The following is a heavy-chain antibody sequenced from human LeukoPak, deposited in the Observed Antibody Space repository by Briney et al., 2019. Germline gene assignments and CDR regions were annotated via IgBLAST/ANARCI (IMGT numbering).Heavy chain of an antibody. CDR1: GYSISSGYY. D-gene: IGHD2/OR15-2a*01. V-gene: IGHV4-38-2*02. CDR2: IYHSGST. CDR3: AREEYYYGH. Sequence: SETLSLTCTVSGYSISSGYYWGWIRQPPGKGLEWIGSIYHSGSTYYNPSLKSRVTISVDTSKNQFSLKLSSVTAADTAVYYCAREEYYYGHWGQGTLVTVSS. J-gene: IGHJ4*02.